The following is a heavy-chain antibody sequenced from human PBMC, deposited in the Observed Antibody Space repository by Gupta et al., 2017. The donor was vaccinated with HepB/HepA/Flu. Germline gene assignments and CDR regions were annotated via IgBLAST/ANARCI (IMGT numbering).Heavy chain of an antibody. J-gene: IGHJ4*02. V-gene: IGHV3-30-3*01. CDR2: VSSDGSNE. CDR1: GFSFSLYT. D-gene: IGHD5-18*01. Sequence: QVQLVESGGGVVQPGRSLRLSCAASGFSFSLYTMHWVRQAPGKGLQWVAIVSSDGSNEYYADAVKGRFTIFRDNARNTLSIQMQSLTIEDTAMYYCARAGGTQSWFFAYGGQGTLLTVSS. CDR3: ARAGGTQSWFFAY.